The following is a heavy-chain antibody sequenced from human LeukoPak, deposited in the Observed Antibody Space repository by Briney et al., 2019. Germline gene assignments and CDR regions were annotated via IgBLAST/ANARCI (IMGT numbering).Heavy chain of an antibody. CDR1: GYSFTSHW. J-gene: IGHJ3*02. Sequence: GESLQISCKGSGYSFTSHWIGWVRQMPGKGLEWMGIIYPGDSETRYSPSCQGQVTISADKSISTAYLQWSSLKASDTAMYYCARRYYYDTSGYYLAHDAFNIWGQGTMVTVSS. CDR3: ARRYYYDTSGYYLAHDAFNI. V-gene: IGHV5-51*01. D-gene: IGHD3-22*01. CDR2: IYPGDSET.